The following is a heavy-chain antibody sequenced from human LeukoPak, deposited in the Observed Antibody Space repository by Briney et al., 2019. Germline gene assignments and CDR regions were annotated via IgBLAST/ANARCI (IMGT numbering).Heavy chain of an antibody. Sequence: TLSLTCTVSGGSISSGSYYWSWVRQPAGKGLELIGRIYTSGSTNYNPSLKSRVTISVDTSKNQFSLKLSSVTAADTAVYYCARGPYYDFWSGYPYLDYWGQGTLVTVSS. J-gene: IGHJ4*02. CDR2: IYTSGST. D-gene: IGHD3-3*01. CDR3: ARGPYYDFWSGYPYLDY. V-gene: IGHV4-61*02. CDR1: GGSISSGSYY.